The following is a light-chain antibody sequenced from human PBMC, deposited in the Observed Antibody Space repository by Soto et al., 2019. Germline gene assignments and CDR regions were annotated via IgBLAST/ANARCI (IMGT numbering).Light chain of an antibody. V-gene: IGKV1-5*03. CDR2: KAS. CDR1: QSISSW. Sequence: DIQMTQSPSTLSASVGDRVTITCRASQSISSWLAWYQQKPGKAPKLLIYKASTLESGVPSRLSGSGSGTEFTLTISSLQPDDSATYYCQQYSGFWTFGQGTKVEIK. CDR3: QQYSGFWT. J-gene: IGKJ1*01.